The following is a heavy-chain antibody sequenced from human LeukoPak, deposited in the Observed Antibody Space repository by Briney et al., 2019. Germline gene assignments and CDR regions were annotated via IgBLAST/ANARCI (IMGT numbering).Heavy chain of an antibody. J-gene: IGHJ4*02. CDR2: INPSGGST. V-gene: IGHV1-46*01. D-gene: IGHD3-22*01. CDR1: GYTFTSYY. Sequence: ASVKVSCKASGYTFTSYYMHWVRQAPGQGLEWMGIINPSGGSTSYAQKFQGRVTMTRGTSTSTVYKELSSLRSVDTAVYYGARDTYYYDSSGYYYGTFGDYWGQGTLVTVSS. CDR3: ARDTYYYDSSGYYYGTFGDY.